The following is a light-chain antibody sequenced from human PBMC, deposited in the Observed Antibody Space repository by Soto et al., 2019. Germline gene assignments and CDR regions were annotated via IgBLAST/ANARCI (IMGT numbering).Light chain of an antibody. CDR1: QGIRND. J-gene: IGKJ5*01. CDR2: AAS. Sequence: AIPMTQSPSSLSASVGDRVTITCRASQGIRNDLTWYQQKPGKAPMLLIYAASSLNSGVPSRFSGSGSGTDFTLTISSLQPEDFATYYCLQEYIHPITIGQGTRLEIK. CDR3: LQEYIHPIT. V-gene: IGKV1-6*01.